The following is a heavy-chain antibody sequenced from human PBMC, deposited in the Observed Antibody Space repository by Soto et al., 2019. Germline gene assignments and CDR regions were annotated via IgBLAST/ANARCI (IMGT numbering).Heavy chain of an antibody. CDR2: IIDSGGST. CDR1: GFTFSSCG. V-gene: IGHV3-23*01. CDR3: AKGRSYYYYYGVDV. Sequence: PWGSLRLFCAASGFTFSSCGMGWVRQAPGKGLEWVSDIIDSGGSTYYADSVKGRFTISRDNSKSTLYLQMNSLRAEDTALYYCAKGRSYYYYYGVDVWGQGTTVTVS. J-gene: IGHJ6*02.